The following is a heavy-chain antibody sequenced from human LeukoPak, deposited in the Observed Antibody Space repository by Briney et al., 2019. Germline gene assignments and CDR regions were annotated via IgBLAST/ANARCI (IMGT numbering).Heavy chain of an antibody. CDR2: ISGSGGST. V-gene: IGHV3-23*01. Sequence: GGSLRLSCAASGFTFSSYAMSWVRQAPGEGLEWVSAISGSGGSTYYADSAKGRFTISRDNSKNTLNLQMNSLRAEDTAVYYCAKGPDTAMDPAYFGYWGQGTLVTVSS. D-gene: IGHD5-18*01. CDR3: AKGPDTAMDPAYFGY. J-gene: IGHJ4*02. CDR1: GFTFSSYA.